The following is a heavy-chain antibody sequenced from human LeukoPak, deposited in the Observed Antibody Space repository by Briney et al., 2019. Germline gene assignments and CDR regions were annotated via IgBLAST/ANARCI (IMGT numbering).Heavy chain of an antibody. CDR2: IYYSGST. CDR3: ARDLQRAFDI. Sequence: SQTLSLTCNVSGGSISSGSYYWSWIRQPPGKGLEWIGYIYYSGSTNYNPSLKSRVTISVDTSKNQFSLKLSSVTAADTAVYYCARDLQRAFDIWGQGTMVTVSS. D-gene: IGHD4-11*01. V-gene: IGHV4-61*01. CDR1: GGSISSGSYY. J-gene: IGHJ3*02.